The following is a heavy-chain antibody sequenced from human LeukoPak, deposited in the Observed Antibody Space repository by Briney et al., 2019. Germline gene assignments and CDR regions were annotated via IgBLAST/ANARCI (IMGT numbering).Heavy chain of an antibody. J-gene: IGHJ4*02. V-gene: IGHV4-39*01. Sequence: PSETLSLTCTVSGGSISSSSYYWGWIHQPPGKGLGWIGSIYYSGSTYYNPSLKSRVTISVDASKNQFSLKLSSLTAADTAVFYCARQARGIEGATTTKNWGQGTLLIVSS. D-gene: IGHD1-26*01. CDR2: IYYSGST. CDR1: GGSISSSSYY. CDR3: ARQARGIEGATTTKN.